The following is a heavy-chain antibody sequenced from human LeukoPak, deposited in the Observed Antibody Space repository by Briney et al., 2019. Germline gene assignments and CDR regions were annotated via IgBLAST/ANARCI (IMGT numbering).Heavy chain of an antibody. CDR2: IQKDGSQK. D-gene: IGHD3-22*01. Sequence: GGSLRLSCAASEFTFSNYWMSWVRQAPGKGLEWVASIQKDGSQKYYLESVKGRFTISRDNTKNSLYLHMSSLRADDTAVYYCARDHHRRHYDSQARDTFDIWGQGTMVTVSS. CDR3: ARDHHRRHYDSQARDTFDI. V-gene: IGHV3-7*01. CDR1: EFTFSNYW. J-gene: IGHJ3*02.